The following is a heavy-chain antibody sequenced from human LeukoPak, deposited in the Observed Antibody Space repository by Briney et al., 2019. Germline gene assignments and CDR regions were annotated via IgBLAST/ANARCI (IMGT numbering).Heavy chain of an antibody. D-gene: IGHD3-10*01. J-gene: IGHJ4*02. CDR1: GFTFSSYA. V-gene: IGHV3-23*01. Sequence: GGSLRLSCAASGFTFSSYAMSWVRQAPGKGLEWVSAISGSGGNTYYAGSVKGRFTISRDKSKNTLYLQMNSLRAEDTTVYYCAKDPRELWFGEDYWGQGTLVTVSS. CDR3: AKDPRELWFGEDY. CDR2: ISGSGGNT.